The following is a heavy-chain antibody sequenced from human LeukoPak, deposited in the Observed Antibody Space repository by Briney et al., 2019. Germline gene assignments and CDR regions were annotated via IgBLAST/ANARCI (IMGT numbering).Heavy chain of an antibody. CDR3: ARDGQSGGDYRYYYGMDV. CDR2: IYYSGST. CDR1: GGSISSSSYY. J-gene: IGHJ6*02. D-gene: IGHD4-17*01. V-gene: IGHV4-39*07. Sequence: SETLSLTCTVSGGSISSSSYYWGWIRQPPGKGLEWIGSIYYSGSTYYNPSLKSRVTISVDTSKNQFSLKLSSVTAADTAVYYCARDGQSGGDYRYYYGMDVWGQGTTVTVSS.